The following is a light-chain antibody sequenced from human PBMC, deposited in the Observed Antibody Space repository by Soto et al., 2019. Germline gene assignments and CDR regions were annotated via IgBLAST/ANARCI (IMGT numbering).Light chain of an antibody. CDR2: GAS. V-gene: IGKV3-20*01. CDR1: QSVATYY. CDR3: QQYGSSPRIT. Sequence: EIVLTQSPGTLSLSPGERATLSCRASQSVATYYLGWFQQKAGQAPRPLIXGASSRATGIPDRFSGSGSGTDFTLTISRLEPEDFAVYYCQQYGSSPRITFGQGTRLEI. J-gene: IGKJ5*01.